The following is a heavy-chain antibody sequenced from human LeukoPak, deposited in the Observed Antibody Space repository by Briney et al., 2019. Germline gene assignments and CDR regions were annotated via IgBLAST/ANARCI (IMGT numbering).Heavy chain of an antibody. D-gene: IGHD6-19*01. Sequence: GGSLRLSCAASGFTFSSYAMHWVRQAPGKGLEWVAVISYDGSNKYYADSVKGRFTISRDNSKNTLYLQMNSLRAEDTAVYYCARDRYGYSSGWPIDYWGQGTLVTVSS. J-gene: IGHJ4*02. V-gene: IGHV3-30-3*01. CDR2: ISYDGSNK. CDR3: ARDRYGYSSGWPIDY. CDR1: GFTFSSYA.